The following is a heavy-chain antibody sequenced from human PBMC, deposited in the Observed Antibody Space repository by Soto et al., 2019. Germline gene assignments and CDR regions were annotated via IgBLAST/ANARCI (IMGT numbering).Heavy chain of an antibody. V-gene: IGHV3-23*01. D-gene: IGHD2-15*01. CDR2: ISATTGNT. Sequence: EVRLSESGGCLVQPGESLRLSCTASGFNFSIYSMIWVRQAPGKGLEWVSGISATTGNTYYTNSVKGRFTISRDNFENTLFLQLNNLRAEDTDLYYCAIDSAGGSWGQGTLGTVS. CDR1: GFNFSIYS. J-gene: IGHJ4*02. CDR3: AIDSAGGS.